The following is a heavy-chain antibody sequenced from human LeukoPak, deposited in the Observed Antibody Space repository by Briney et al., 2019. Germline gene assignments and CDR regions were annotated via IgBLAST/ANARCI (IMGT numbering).Heavy chain of an antibody. CDR2: IWYDGSNI. J-gene: IGHJ4*02. CDR1: GLSFSSHG. CDR3: ARARNDYDSNGFSVLDY. V-gene: IGHV3-33*01. D-gene: IGHD3-22*01. Sequence: GTSLRLSCAASGLSFSSHGMHWVRQAPGKGLEWVAVIWYDGSNIHYADSVKGRFTISRDNSKNTLYLQMNSLRAEDTALYYCARARNDYDSNGFSVLDYWGQGTLVTVSS.